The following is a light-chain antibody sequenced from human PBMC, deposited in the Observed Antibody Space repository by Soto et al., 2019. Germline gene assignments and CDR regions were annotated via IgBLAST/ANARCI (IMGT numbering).Light chain of an antibody. V-gene: IGKV3D-15*01. Sequence: EVVMTQSPASLSASPGERVTLSCRASQNIRSSLAWYQQRPGQAPRLLIYLTSNRAAGIPARFSGSGSGTDFTLTISRLEPEDFAVYYCQQYDSSPRTFGQGTKVDIK. CDR1: QNIRSS. CDR2: LTS. CDR3: QQYDSSPRT. J-gene: IGKJ1*01.